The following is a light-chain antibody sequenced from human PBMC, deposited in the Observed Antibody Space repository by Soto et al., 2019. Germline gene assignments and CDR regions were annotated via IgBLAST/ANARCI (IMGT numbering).Light chain of an antibody. CDR1: QSVSSSY. V-gene: IGKV3-20*01. Sequence: ELVLTQSPGTLSLSPGESATLXXRPSQSVSSSYLAWDQQKPGQPPRLXXNGSSSRATGVPDRFSGSGSGRDLTLTISRLEPEDFAVYYYQQYGSSPPITFGGGTKVDI. CDR3: QQYGSSPPIT. CDR2: GSS. J-gene: IGKJ4*01.